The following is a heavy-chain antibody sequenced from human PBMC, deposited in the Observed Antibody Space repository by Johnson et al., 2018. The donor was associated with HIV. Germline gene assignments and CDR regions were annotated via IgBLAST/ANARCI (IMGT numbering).Heavy chain of an antibody. V-gene: IGHV3-7*05. D-gene: IGHD2-15*01. J-gene: IGHJ3*02. CDR2: IKQAGNEK. CDR1: GFSFSSYW. Sequence: EVQLVESGGGLVQPGGSLRLSCAASGFSFSSYWMSWVRQAPGKGLQWVANIKQAGNEKYYVDSVKGRFSISRDNAKNSLHLQMNSLRAEDTAVYYCARLRSGNRAFDIWGQGTMVTVSS. CDR3: ARLRSGNRAFDI.